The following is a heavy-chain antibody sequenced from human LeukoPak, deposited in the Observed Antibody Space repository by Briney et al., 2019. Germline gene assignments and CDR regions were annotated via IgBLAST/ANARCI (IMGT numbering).Heavy chain of an antibody. CDR2: IKEDGREK. Sequence: GGSLRLSCADTGFTFSSYWMSWVRQAPGKGLEGVAHIKEDGREKKYVDSVKGRLSISGENDKKSVYLQMNSLRAEDTSVYFCARRDYGSGSYHFDYWGQGTLVTVSS. CDR1: GFTFSSYW. CDR3: ARRDYGSGSYHFDY. V-gene: IGHV3-7*01. J-gene: IGHJ4*02. D-gene: IGHD3-10*01.